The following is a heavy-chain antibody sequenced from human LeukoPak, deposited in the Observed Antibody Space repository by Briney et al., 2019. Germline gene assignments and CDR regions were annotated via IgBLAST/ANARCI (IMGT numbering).Heavy chain of an antibody. D-gene: IGHD6-13*01. CDR2: IIPISGIA. J-gene: IGHJ4*02. Sequence: GASVKVSCKASGDTFSSYGLSWVRQAPGQGLEWMGRIIPISGIANYAQKFQDRVTITTDESTSTAYMELSSLRSEDTAVYYCARAIAAAGYFDYWGQGTLVTVSS. CDR3: ARAIAAAGYFDY. CDR1: GDTFSSYG. V-gene: IGHV1-69*05.